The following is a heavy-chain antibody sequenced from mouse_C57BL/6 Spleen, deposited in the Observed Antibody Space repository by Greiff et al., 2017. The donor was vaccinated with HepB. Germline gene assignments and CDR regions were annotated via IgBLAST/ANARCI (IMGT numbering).Heavy chain of an antibody. J-gene: IGHJ2*01. CDR2: IYPGSGST. CDR1: GYTFTSYW. D-gene: IGHD2-2*01. CDR3: ARMVTAGGRYFDY. Sequence: VKLQQPGAELVKPGASVKMSCKASGYTFTSYWITWVKQRPGQGLEWIGDIYPGSGSTNYNEKFKSKATLTVDTSSSAAYMQLSSLTSEDSAVYYCARMVTAGGRYFDYWGQGTTLTVSS. V-gene: IGHV1-55*01.